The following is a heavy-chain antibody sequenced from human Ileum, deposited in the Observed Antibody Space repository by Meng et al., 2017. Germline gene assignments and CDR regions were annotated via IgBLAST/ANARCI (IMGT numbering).Heavy chain of an antibody. J-gene: IGHJ4*02. CDR1: GDLSGGLAG. V-gene: IGHV4-4*02. Sequence: PATTSSARSCTGAFSGDLSGGLAGVSWARAPPGKGMEWIGEISQESGSTNYIPSLKSRVTISLDKSKNQFSLNLNSVTAADTAVYYCVRNEGYSLGDWGQGTLVTVSS. D-gene: IGHD2-21*01. CDR2: ISQESGST. CDR3: VRNEGYSLGD.